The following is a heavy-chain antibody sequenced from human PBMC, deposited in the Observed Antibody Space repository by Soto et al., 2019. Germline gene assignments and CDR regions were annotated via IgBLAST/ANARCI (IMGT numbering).Heavy chain of an antibody. CDR2: ISSSSSTI. V-gene: IGHV3-48*02. D-gene: IGHD5-12*01. J-gene: IGHJ4*02. Sequence: EVQLVESGGGLVQPGGSLRLSCAASGFTFSTYGMTWVSQAPGKGLEWVSYISSSSSTIYYADSVKGRFTISRDNAKNSLYLQMNSRRDEDTAVYYCTRDQSRGYELWGQGTLVTVSS. CDR3: TRDQSRGYEL. CDR1: GFTFSTYG.